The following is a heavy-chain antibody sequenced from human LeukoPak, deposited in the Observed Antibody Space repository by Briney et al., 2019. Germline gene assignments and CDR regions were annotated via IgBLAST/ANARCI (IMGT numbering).Heavy chain of an antibody. V-gene: IGHV1-3*01. D-gene: IGHD3-10*01. CDR2: INAGNGNT. CDR1: GYTFTSYA. Sequence: EASVKASCKASGYTFTSYAMHWVRQAPGQRLEWMGWINAGNGNTKYSQKFQGRVTITRDTSASTAYMELSSLRSEDTAVYYCARDDGSGSYYKSWGQGTLVTVSS. CDR3: ARDDGSGSYYKS. J-gene: IGHJ5*02.